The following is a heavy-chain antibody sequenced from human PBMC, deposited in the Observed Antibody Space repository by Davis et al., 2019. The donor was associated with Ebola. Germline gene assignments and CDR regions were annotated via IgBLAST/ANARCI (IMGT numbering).Heavy chain of an antibody. CDR1: GYTFTSYD. J-gene: IGHJ6*02. CDR3: ARRPTYYDFWGHYYYGMDV. Sequence: ASVKVSCKASGYTFTSYDISWVRQAPGQGLEWMGWISAYNGNTNYAQKLQGRVTMTTDTSTSTAYMELRSLRSDDTAVYYCARRPTYYDFWGHYYYGMDVWGQGTTVTVSS. CDR2: ISAYNGNT. D-gene: IGHD3-3*01. V-gene: IGHV1-18*04.